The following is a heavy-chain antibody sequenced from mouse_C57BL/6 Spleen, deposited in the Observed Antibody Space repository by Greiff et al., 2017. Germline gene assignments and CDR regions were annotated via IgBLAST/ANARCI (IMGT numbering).Heavy chain of an antibody. CDR1: GFTFSDYG. CDR3: ARLYYGSSSPFDY. D-gene: IGHD1-1*01. J-gene: IGHJ2*01. Sequence: EVMLVESGGGLVKPGGSLKLSCAASGFTFSDYGMHWVRQAPEKGLEWVAYISSGSSTIYYADTVKGRFTIARDNAKNTLFLQMTSLRSEDTALYYCARLYYGSSSPFDYWGQGTTLTVSS. V-gene: IGHV5-17*01. CDR2: ISSGSSTI.